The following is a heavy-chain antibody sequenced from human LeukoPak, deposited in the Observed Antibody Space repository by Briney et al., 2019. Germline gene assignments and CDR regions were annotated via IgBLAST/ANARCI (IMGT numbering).Heavy chain of an antibody. J-gene: IGHJ4*02. Sequence: GASVKVSFKVSGYTLTELSMHWVRQAPGKGLEWMGGFDPEDGETIYAQKFQGRVTMNVDTSTDTAYMELSSLRSEDMAVYYCATDRSGSLLDYWGQGTLVTVSS. V-gene: IGHV1-24*01. CDR1: GYTLTELS. CDR3: ATDRSGSLLDY. CDR2: FDPEDGET. D-gene: IGHD1-26*01.